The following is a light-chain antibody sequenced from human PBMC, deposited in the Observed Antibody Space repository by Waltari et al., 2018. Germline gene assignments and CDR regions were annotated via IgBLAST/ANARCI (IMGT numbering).Light chain of an antibody. V-gene: IGLV2-14*01. CDR1: SSDVGGYNY. Sequence: QSALTQPASVSGSPGQPITISCTGTSSDVGGYNYVSWYQQHPGKAPKLMIYDVSNRPSGVSNRFSGSKSGNTASLTISGLQAEYEADYYCSSYTSSSTGVFGGGTKLTVL. CDR2: DVS. J-gene: IGLJ3*02. CDR3: SSYTSSSTGV.